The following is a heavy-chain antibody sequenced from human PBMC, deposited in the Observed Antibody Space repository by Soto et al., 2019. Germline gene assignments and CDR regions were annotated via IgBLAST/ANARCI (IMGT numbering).Heavy chain of an antibody. Sequence: SETLSLTCTVSGGSISSGDYYWSGIRQPPGKGLEWIGYIYYSGSTYYNPSLKSRVTISVDTSKNQFSLKLSSVTAADTAAYYCATQGADFWSGYYTLGAFDYWGQGTLVTVSS. J-gene: IGHJ4*02. V-gene: IGHV4-30-4*01. D-gene: IGHD3-3*01. CDR2: IYYSGST. CDR3: ATQGADFWSGYYTLGAFDY. CDR1: GGSISSGDYY.